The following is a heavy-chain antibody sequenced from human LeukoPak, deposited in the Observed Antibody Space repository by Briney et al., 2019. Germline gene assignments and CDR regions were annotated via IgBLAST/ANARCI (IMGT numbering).Heavy chain of an antibody. D-gene: IGHD6-6*01. CDR2: INHSGST. J-gene: IGHJ2*01. Sequence: SETLPLTCAVYGGSFSGYYWSWIRQLPGKGLEWIGEINHSGSTNYNPSLKSRVTISVDTSKIQFSLKLSSVTAADTAVYYCARGSSDWYFDLWGRGTLVTVSS. CDR3: ARGSSDWYFDL. V-gene: IGHV4-34*01. CDR1: GGSFSGYY.